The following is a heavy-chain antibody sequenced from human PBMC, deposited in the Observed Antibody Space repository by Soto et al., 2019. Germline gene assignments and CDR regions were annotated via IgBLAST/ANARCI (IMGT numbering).Heavy chain of an antibody. CDR1: GGSISSSNW. V-gene: IGHV4-4*02. J-gene: IGHJ4*02. Sequence: SETLSLTCAVSGGSISSSNWWRWVRQPPGKGLEWIGEIYHSGSTNYNPSLQSRVTISVDKSKNQFSLKLSSVTAADTAVYYCARVVGSGYFDWLLDYWGQGTLVTVSS. CDR2: IYHSGST. D-gene: IGHD3-9*01. CDR3: ARVVGSGYFDWLLDY.